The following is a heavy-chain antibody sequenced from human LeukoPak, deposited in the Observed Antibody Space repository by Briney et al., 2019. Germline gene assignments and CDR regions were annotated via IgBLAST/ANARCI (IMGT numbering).Heavy chain of an antibody. D-gene: IGHD3-3*01. CDR2: IYYSGST. Sequence: PSETLSLTCTVSGGSISSSSYYWGWIRQPPGKGLEWIGSIYYSGSTYYNPSLKSRVTISVDTSKNQFSLKLSSVTAADTAVYYCGSRNFGVVKDWGQGPWSPSPQ. CDR1: GGSISSSSYY. CDR3: GSRNFGVVKD. J-gene: IGHJ1*01. V-gene: IGHV4-39*07.